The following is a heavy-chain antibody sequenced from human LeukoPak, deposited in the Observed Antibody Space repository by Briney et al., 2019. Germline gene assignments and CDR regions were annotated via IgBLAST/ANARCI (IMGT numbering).Heavy chain of an antibody. CDR3: ATTNDGGGYQWGDFFDF. CDR1: GGTSNSHA. D-gene: IGHD3-22*01. Sequence: GASVKVSCKASGGTSNSHAISWVRQAPGQGLEWMGRIIPNLGTTNRAQNFQDRVTLTADKSTNTAYMELTSLTSDDTAVYYCATTNDGGGYQWGDFFDFWGQGTLVTVYS. J-gene: IGHJ4*02. CDR2: IIPNLGTT. V-gene: IGHV1-69*04.